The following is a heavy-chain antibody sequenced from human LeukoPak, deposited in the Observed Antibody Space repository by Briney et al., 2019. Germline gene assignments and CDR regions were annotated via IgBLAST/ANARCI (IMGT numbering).Heavy chain of an antibody. D-gene: IGHD3-22*01. CDR2: INHSGST. J-gene: IGHJ4*02. V-gene: IGHV4-34*01. Sequence: PSETLSLTCAVYGGSFSGYYWSWIRQPPGKGLEWIGEINHSGSTNYNPSLKSRVTISVDTSKNQFSLRLSSVTAADTAVYYCARRRKLEVTRLGAIDYWGQGTLVTVSS. CDR1: GGSFSGYY. CDR3: ARRRKLEVTRLGAIDY.